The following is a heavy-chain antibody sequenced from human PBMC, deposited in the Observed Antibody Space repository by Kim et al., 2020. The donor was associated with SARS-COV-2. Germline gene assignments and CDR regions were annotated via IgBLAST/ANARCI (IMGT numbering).Heavy chain of an antibody. D-gene: IGHD6-13*01. CDR1: GFTFDDYA. J-gene: IGHJ6*02. Sequence: GGSLRLSCAASGFTFDDYAMHWVRQAPGKGLEWVSGISWNSGSIGYADSVKGRFTISRDNAKNSLYLQMNSLRAEDTALYYCAKEVAAGEGYYYGMDVWGQGTTVTVSS. V-gene: IGHV3-9*01. CDR3: AKEVAAGEGYYYGMDV. CDR2: ISWNSGSI.